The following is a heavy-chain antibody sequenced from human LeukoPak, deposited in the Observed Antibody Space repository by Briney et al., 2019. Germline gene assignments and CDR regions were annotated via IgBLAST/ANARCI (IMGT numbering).Heavy chain of an antibody. D-gene: IGHD5-12*01. J-gene: IGHJ4*02. CDR1: GGSFSGYY. V-gene: IGHV4-34*01. CDR3: APLQYSGYVTQPYDFDY. CDR2: INHSGST. Sequence: PSETLSLTCAVYGGSFSGYYWSWIRQPPGKGLEWIGEINHSGSTNYNPSLKSRVTISVDTSKNQFSLKLSSVTAADTAVYYCAPLQYSGYVTQPYDFDYWGQGTLVTVSS.